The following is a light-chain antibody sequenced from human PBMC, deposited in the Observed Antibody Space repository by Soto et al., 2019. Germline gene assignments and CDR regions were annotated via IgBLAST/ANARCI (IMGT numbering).Light chain of an antibody. Sequence: DIQMTQSPLSLSASIGDKVIITCRASQSISSFVNWYQQKSTRAPRLLISAASILHSGVPSRFSGSGSGTDFTLTITSLEPEDFAFYYCHQRQRWPRTFGQGTKVDIK. CDR1: QSISSF. J-gene: IGKJ1*01. CDR2: AAS. CDR3: HQRQRWPRT. V-gene: IGKV1-39*01.